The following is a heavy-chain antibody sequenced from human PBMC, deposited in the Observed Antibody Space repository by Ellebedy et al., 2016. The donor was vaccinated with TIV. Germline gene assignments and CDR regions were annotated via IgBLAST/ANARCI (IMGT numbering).Heavy chain of an antibody. CDR2: VNHSGST. D-gene: IGHD3-22*01. CDR1: GGSFSAYY. Sequence: GSLRLSCAVYGGSFSAYYWSWIRQSPGKGLEWIGEVNHSGSTHYNPSLKRRVTISIDTSKNQFSLQLSAVTAADTAVYYCARDRHYFNSSGYPQDLWGQGTLVTVSS. V-gene: IGHV4-34*01. CDR3: ARDRHYFNSSGYPQDL. J-gene: IGHJ5*02.